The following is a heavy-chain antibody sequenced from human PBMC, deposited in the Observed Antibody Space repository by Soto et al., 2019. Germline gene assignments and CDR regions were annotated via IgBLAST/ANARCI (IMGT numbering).Heavy chain of an antibody. CDR3: ARGKADCSSTSCYVRYYGMDV. CDR2: ISGNNGDT. D-gene: IGHD2-2*01. J-gene: IGHJ6*02. CDR1: GYTFTSYG. V-gene: IGHV1-18*01. Sequence: ASVKVSCKASGYTFTSYGLSWVRQAPGQGLEWMGWISGNNGDTNYAQKLQDRLTMTTDTSTSTAYMELRSLRSDDTAVYYCARGKADCSSTSCYVRYYGMDVWGQGTTVTVSS.